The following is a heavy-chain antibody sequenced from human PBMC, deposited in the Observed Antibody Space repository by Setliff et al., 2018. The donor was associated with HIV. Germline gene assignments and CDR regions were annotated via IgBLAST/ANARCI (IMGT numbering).Heavy chain of an antibody. CDR2: IYYSGST. CDR1: GGSISSHY. J-gene: IGHJ4*02. Sequence: SETLSLPCTVSGGSISSHYWSWIRQPPGKGLEWIGGIYYSGSTNYNPSLKSRVTLSLDTSKNQFPLKLTSVTAADTAVYYCAKEGGLYFGMLIHDAIDLWGQGTLVTVSS. CDR3: AKEGGLYFGMLIHDAIDL. D-gene: IGHD3-3*01. V-gene: IGHV4-59*11.